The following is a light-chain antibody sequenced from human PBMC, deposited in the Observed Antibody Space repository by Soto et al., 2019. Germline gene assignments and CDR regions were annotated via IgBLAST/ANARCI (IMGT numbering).Light chain of an antibody. Sequence: EIVMTQSPATLSLSPGERATLSCRASQSVSSKLAWYQQKPGQAPRLLIYSASTRATGIPARFSGSGSGTEFTLTISSLQPADFAVYYCRQYQNWPPITFGQGTRLEIK. J-gene: IGKJ5*01. CDR2: SAS. CDR1: QSVSSK. CDR3: RQYQNWPPIT. V-gene: IGKV3-15*01.